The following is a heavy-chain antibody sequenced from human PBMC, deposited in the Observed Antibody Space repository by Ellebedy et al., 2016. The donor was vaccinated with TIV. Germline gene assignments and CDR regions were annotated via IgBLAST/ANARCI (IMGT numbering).Heavy chain of an antibody. CDR2: INHSGST. D-gene: IGHD3-10*01. Sequence: MPSETLSLTCAVYGGSFSGYYWSWIRQPPGKGLEWIGEINHSGSTNYNPSLKSRVTISVDTSKNQFSLKLSSVTAADTAVYYCARFTMVRGNLGTFDYWGQGTLVTVSS. CDR3: ARFTMVRGNLGTFDY. J-gene: IGHJ4*02. CDR1: GGSFSGYY. V-gene: IGHV4-34*01.